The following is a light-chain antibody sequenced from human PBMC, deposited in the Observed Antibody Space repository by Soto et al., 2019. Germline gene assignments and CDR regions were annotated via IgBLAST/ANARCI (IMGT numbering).Light chain of an antibody. CDR2: GNN. V-gene: IGLV1-40*01. Sequence: QSVLTQPPSVSGAPGQRVTISCTGSSSNIGAGYDVHWYQQLPGTAPKLLIYGNNNRPSGVPDRFSGSKSGTSASLAITGLQAEDETDYYCQSYDSSLDVVFGGRTKLTVL. CDR1: SSNIGAGYD. J-gene: IGLJ2*01. CDR3: QSYDSSLDVV.